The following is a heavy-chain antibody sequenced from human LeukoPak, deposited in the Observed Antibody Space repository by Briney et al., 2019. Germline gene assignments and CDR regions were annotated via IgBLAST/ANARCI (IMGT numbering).Heavy chain of an antibody. D-gene: IGHD3-10*02. J-gene: IGHJ4*02. CDR1: GFTFCSYG. CDR2: ISYDGSNK. V-gene: IGHV3-30*18. CDR3: AKSNVRGTWTTPFDY. Sequence: PGGSLRLSCAASGFTFCSYGMHWVRQAPGKGLEWVAVISYDGSNKYYADSVKGRFTISRGNSKNTLYLQMNSLRAEDTAVYYCAKSNVRGTWTTPFDYWGQGTLVTVSS.